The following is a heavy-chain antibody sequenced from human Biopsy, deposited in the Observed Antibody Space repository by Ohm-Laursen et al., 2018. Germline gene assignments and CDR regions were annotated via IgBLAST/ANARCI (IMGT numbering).Heavy chain of an antibody. CDR3: ARESFGQQLGPFDY. Sequence: ASVKVSCKTSGYTFTNYDINWVRQAPGQGPEWMGWVNPNSGNTGYAQKFQGRVAMTRSTSISTAYMELSSLTSEDTAVYYCARESFGQQLGPFDYWGQGALVIVSS. V-gene: IGHV1-8*01. CDR2: VNPNSGNT. CDR1: GYTFTNYD. D-gene: IGHD6-13*01. J-gene: IGHJ4*02.